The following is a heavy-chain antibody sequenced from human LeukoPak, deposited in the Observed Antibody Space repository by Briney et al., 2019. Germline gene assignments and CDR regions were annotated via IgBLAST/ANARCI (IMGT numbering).Heavy chain of an antibody. Sequence: SETLSLTCTVSGGSISSSSYSWGWIRQPPGKGLEWIGSIYYSGSTYYNPSLKSRVTISVDTSKNQFSLKLISVTAADTAVYYCARPKTVGAXXDYXGQGTLVTVSS. CDR3: ARPKTVGAXXDY. CDR1: GGSISSSSYS. V-gene: IGHV4-39*01. D-gene: IGHD1-26*01. J-gene: IGHJ4*02. CDR2: IYYSGST.